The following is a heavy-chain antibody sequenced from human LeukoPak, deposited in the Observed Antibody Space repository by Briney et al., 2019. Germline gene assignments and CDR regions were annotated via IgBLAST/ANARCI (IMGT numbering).Heavy chain of an antibody. CDR3: ARDRITMVRGALSSNYYYGMDV. D-gene: IGHD3-10*01. Sequence: PSQTLSLTCTVSGGSISSGGYSWSWIRQHPGKGLEWIGYIYDSGSTYYNPSLKSRVTISVDTSKNQFSLKLSSVTAADTAVYYCARDRITMVRGALSSNYYYGMDVWGQGTTVTVSS. CDR1: GGSISSGGYS. V-gene: IGHV4-31*03. J-gene: IGHJ6*02. CDR2: IYDSGST.